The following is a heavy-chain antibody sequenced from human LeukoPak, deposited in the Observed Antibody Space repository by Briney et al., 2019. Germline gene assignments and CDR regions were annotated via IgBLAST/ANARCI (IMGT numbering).Heavy chain of an antibody. CDR1: GFTFSSYS. Sequence: GGSLRLSCAASGFTFSSYSMNWVRQAPGKGLEWVANIREDGNKDNYIDSVRGRFTISRDNAKNSLYLQMNSLRAEDTAVHYCARFRVHYYMDVWGKGTTVTVSS. CDR2: IREDGNKD. V-gene: IGHV3-7*01. J-gene: IGHJ6*03. CDR3: ARFRVHYYMDV.